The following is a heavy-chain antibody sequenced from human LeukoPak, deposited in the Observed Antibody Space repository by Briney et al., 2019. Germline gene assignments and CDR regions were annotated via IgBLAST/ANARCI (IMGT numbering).Heavy chain of an antibody. CDR2: IYYSGRT. Sequence: SETLSLTCTVSGGSISSYYWSWIRQPPGKGLEWIGYIYYSGRTNYNPSLKSRVTMSVDTSKNQFSLKLSSVTAADTAVYYCAALGDYAPISLDYWGQGTLVTVSS. CDR1: GGSISSYY. CDR3: AALGDYAPISLDY. J-gene: IGHJ4*02. V-gene: IGHV4-59*08. D-gene: IGHD4-17*01.